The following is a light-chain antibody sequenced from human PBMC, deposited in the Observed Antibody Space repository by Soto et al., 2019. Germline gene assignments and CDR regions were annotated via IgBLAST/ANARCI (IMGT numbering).Light chain of an antibody. CDR3: QQRKT. Sequence: VVLTQSPATLSLSPGERATLSCRTSLSVSVYLDWYQQKPGQAPRLLISDASNRATGIPARFSGSGSGTDFTLTISSLEPEDFAVYYCQQRKTFGQGTKVDIK. CDR2: DAS. CDR1: LSVSVY. J-gene: IGKJ1*01. V-gene: IGKV3-11*01.